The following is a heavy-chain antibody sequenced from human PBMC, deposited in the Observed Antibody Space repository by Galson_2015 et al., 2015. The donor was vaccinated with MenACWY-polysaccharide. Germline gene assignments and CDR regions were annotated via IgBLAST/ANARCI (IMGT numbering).Heavy chain of an antibody. D-gene: IGHD4-23*01. J-gene: IGHJ4*02. V-gene: IGHV3-7*01. CDR3: ARDGYGGHFDY. CDR1: GFTFSSFW. CDR2: IKQDESEK. Sequence: SLRLSCAASGFTFSSFWMSWVRQAPGKGLEWVANIKQDESEKYYVDSVKGRFTISRDNAKNSLYPQMNSLRAEDTAVYYCARDGYGGHFDYWDQGTLVSVSS.